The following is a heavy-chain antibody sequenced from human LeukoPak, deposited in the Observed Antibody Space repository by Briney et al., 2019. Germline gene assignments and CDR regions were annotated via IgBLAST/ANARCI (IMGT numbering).Heavy chain of an antibody. CDR2: FDPEDGET. D-gene: IGHD3-3*01. J-gene: IGHJ4*02. CDR3: ARVPITIFGVVIFPLDY. Sequence: GASVKVSCKVSGYTLTELSMHWVRQAPGKGLEWMGGFDPEDGETIYAQKFQGRVTMTEDTSTDTAYMELRSLRSDDTAVYYCARVPITIFGVVIFPLDYWGQGTLVTVSS. CDR1: GYTLTELS. V-gene: IGHV1-24*01.